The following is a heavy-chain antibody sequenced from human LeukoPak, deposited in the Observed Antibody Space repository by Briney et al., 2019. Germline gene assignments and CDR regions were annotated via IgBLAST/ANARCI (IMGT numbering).Heavy chain of an antibody. CDR1: GFTFSSYS. Sequence: GGSLRLSCAASGFTFSSYSMNWVRQAPGKGLEWVSSISSSSSYIYYADSVKGRFTISRDNAKNSLYLQMNSLRPEDTAVYYCAKITIFGVGIDYWGQGTLVTVSS. D-gene: IGHD3-3*01. J-gene: IGHJ4*02. V-gene: IGHV3-21*01. CDR2: ISSSSSYI. CDR3: AKITIFGVGIDY.